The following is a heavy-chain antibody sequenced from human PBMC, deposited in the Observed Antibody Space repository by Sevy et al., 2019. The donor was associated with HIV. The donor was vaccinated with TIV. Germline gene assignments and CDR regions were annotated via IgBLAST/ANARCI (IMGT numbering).Heavy chain of an antibody. D-gene: IGHD5-18*01. J-gene: IGHJ4*02. CDR2: IKSKTDGGTT. Sequence: GGSLRLSCAASGFTFSNAWMSWVRQAPGKGLEWVGRIKSKTDGGTTDYAAPVTGSFTISRDDAKNTLYLQMNSLKTEDTAVYYCTTDNVSWIQLWSPFDYWGQGTLVTVSS. CDR3: TTDNVSWIQLWSPFDY. CDR1: GFTFSNAW. V-gene: IGHV3-15*01.